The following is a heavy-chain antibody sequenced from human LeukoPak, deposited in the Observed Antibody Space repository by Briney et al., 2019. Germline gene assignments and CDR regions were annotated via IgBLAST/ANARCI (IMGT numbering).Heavy chain of an antibody. D-gene: IGHD3-22*01. CDR1: GFTFSSYW. Sequence: GSLRLSCAASGFTFSSYWMSWVRQAPGKGLEWIGEINHSGSTNYNPSLKSRVTISVDTSQKQFSLRLSSVTAADTAVYYCARDRFDDSSGYYYHYYYYMDVWGKGTTVTVSS. CDR2: INHSGST. V-gene: IGHV4-34*01. J-gene: IGHJ6*03. CDR3: ARDRFDDSSGYYYHYYYYMDV.